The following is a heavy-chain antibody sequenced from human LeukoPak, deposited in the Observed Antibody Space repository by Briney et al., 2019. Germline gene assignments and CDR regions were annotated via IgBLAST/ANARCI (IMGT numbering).Heavy chain of an antibody. J-gene: IGHJ4*02. CDR1: GYTFTGYY. Sequence: GASVKVSCKASGYTFTGYYMHWVRQAPGQGLEWMGWINPNSGGTNYAQKFQGRVTMTRDTSISTAYMELSSLRSDDTAVYYCARGGYYDFWSGYPIFDYWGQGTLVTVSS. D-gene: IGHD3-3*01. CDR2: INPNSGGT. CDR3: ARGGYYDFWSGYPIFDY. V-gene: IGHV1-2*02.